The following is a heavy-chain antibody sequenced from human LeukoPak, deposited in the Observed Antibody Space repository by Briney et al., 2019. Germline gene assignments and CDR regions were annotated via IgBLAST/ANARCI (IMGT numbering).Heavy chain of an antibody. CDR3: GREAVGGRRGATKLHFDY. CDR2: IRSKAYGGTS. Sequence: PGQSLRLSCTTSGFSFVDYAMAWVRQAPGKGLELVGFIRSKAYGGTSEYAASVKGRFTLSRDDSKSIAYLQMNSLKAEDTAVYYCGREAVGGRRGATKLHFDYWGQGTLVTVSS. D-gene: IGHD1-26*01. CDR1: GFSFVDYA. V-gene: IGHV3-49*04. J-gene: IGHJ4*02.